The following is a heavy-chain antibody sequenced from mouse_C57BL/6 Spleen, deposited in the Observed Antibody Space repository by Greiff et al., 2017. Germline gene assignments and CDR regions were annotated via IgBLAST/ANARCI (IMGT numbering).Heavy chain of an antibody. J-gene: IGHJ1*03. Sequence: QVQLQQPGAELVKPGASVKLSCKASGYTFTSYWMHWVKQRPGQGLEWIGMIHPNSGSTNYNEKFKSKATLTVDKSSSTAYMQLSSLTSEDSAVYYCASTTVVARRYFDVWGTGTTVTVSS. V-gene: IGHV1-64*01. CDR3: ASTTVVARRYFDV. CDR2: IHPNSGST. CDR1: GYTFTSYW. D-gene: IGHD1-1*01.